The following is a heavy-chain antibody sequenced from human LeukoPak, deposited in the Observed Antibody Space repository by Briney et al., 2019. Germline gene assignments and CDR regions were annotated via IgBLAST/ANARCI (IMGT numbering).Heavy chain of an antibody. J-gene: IGHJ4*02. CDR1: GYTFTSYY. CDR3: ARAPNHYDYVWGSYRPNFFDY. D-gene: IGHD3-16*02. Sequence: GASVKVSCKASGYTFTSYYMHWVRQAPGQGLEWMGIINPSGGSTSYAQKFQGRVTMTRDTSTSTVYMELSSLRSEDTAVYYYARAPNHYDYVWGSYRPNFFDYWGQGTLVTVSS. CDR2: INPSGGST. V-gene: IGHV1-46*01.